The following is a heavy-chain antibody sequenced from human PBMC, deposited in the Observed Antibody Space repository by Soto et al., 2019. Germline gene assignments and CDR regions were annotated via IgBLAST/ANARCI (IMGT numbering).Heavy chain of an antibody. Sequence: SETLSLTCDVSGDAISTGGYTWAWIRQPPGKALEWIGHTYHSGNPYYNPSLKSRVIISVDRSKNQFSLKVRSVTAADTAVYYCATMGTPATGLYYFDYWGQGTLVTVSS. CDR1: GDAISTGGYT. CDR2: TYHSGNP. D-gene: IGHD1-7*01. CDR3: ATMGTPATGLYYFDY. V-gene: IGHV4-30-2*01. J-gene: IGHJ4*02.